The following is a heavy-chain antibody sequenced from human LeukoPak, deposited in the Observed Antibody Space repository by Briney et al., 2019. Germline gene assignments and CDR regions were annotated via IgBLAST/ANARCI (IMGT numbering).Heavy chain of an antibody. J-gene: IGHJ6*02. D-gene: IGHD5-18*01. V-gene: IGHV3-33*01. CDR3: AREWIQLWMRYYYGMDV. CDR2: IWYDGSNK. Sequence: GGSLRLSCAASGFTFSSYGMHWVRQAPGKGLEWVAVIWYDGSNKYYADSVKGRFTISRDNSKNTLYLQMSSLRAEDTAVYYCAREWIQLWMRYYYGMDVWGQGTTVTVSS. CDR1: GFTFSSYG.